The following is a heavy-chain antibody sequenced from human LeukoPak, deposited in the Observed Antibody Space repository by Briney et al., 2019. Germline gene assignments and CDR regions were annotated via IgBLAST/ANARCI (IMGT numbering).Heavy chain of an antibody. CDR3: ARLVGATTVDY. V-gene: IGHV3-53*01. J-gene: IGHJ4*02. CDR2: IYSGGTT. CDR1: GFTVSSSY. Sequence: GGSLRLSCAASGFTVSSSYMSWVRQAPGKGLEWVSVIYSGGTTYYAGSVKGRFTISRDNSKNTLYLQMNSLRAEDTAVYYCARLVGATTVDYWGQGTLVTVSS. D-gene: IGHD1-26*01.